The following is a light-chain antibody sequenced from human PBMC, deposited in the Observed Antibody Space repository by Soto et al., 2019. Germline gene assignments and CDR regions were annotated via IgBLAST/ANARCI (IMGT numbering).Light chain of an antibody. CDR3: CSYAGSSPYV. J-gene: IGLJ1*01. Sequence: QSALTQPASVSGSPGQSITISCTGTSSDVGTYNLVSWYQHHPGKAPKLMIDEGSKRPSGVSNRFSGYKSGNTASLTISGLQAEDEADYSCCSYAGSSPYVFGTGPKVTVL. CDR2: EGS. CDR1: SSDVGTYNL. V-gene: IGLV2-23*01.